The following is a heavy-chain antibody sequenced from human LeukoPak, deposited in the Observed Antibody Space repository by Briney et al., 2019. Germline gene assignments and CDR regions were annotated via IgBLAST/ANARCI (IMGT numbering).Heavy chain of an antibody. CDR3: ANRAYWGGACYLDY. Sequence: GGSLRLSCAASGFTFSSYAMSWVRQAPGKGLEWVSAISGSGGSTYYADSVKGRFTISRDNSKNTLYLQINSLRAEDPAVYYCANRAYWGGACYLDYGGQETLVPVSS. V-gene: IGHV3-23*01. J-gene: IGHJ4*02. D-gene: IGHD2-21*02. CDR1: GFTFSSYA. CDR2: ISGSGGST.